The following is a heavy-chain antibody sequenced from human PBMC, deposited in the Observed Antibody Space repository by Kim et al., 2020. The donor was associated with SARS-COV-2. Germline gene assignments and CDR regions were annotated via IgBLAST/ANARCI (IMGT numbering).Heavy chain of an antibody. D-gene: IGHD6-19*01. CDR3: AKDVTSGWFFRGFEI. CDR1: GFTFSTSA. J-gene: IGHJ3*02. V-gene: IGHV3-23*01. Sequence: GGSLRLSCAASGFTFSTSAMSWVRQAPGKGLEWVSGISGRGTYYADSVKDRFTISRDNSKDTLYLQMSSLRAEDTAAYYCAKDVTSGWFFRGFEIRGQGTMVTVSS. CDR2: ISGRGT.